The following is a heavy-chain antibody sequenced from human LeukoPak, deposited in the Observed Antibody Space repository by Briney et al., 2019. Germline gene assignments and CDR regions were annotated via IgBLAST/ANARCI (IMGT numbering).Heavy chain of an antibody. CDR3: ARDSIFGVVTYNWFDP. CDR1: GFTFSSYW. V-gene: IGHV3-7*01. Sequence: GGSLRLSCEASGFTFSSYWMSWVRQAPGKGLEWVAHIKEDESDEYYVDSVRGRFTASRDNAKNSVNLQMNSLRVEDTAVYYCARDSIFGVVTYNWFDPWGQGTLVTVSS. CDR2: IKEDESDE. J-gene: IGHJ5*02. D-gene: IGHD3-3*01.